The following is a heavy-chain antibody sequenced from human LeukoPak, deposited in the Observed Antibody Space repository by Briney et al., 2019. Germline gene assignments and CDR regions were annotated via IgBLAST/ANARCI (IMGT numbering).Heavy chain of an antibody. CDR2: INHSGST. J-gene: IGHJ3*02. V-gene: IGHV4-34*01. D-gene: IGHD3-10*01. CDR1: GGSFSGYY. CDR3: ARGGYYGSGRDAFDI. Sequence: SETLSLTCAVYGGSFSGYYWNWIRQPPGKGLEWIGEINHSGSTNYNPSLKSRVTISVDTSKNQFSLKLSSVTAADTAVYYCARGGYYGSGRDAFDIWGPGTMVTVSS.